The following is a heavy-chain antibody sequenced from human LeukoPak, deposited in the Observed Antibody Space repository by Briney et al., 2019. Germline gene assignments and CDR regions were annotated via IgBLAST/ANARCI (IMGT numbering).Heavy chain of an antibody. Sequence: SETLSLTCSVSGGSFSSYFWSWVRQPAGKGLEWIGRIYPSGNTNYNPSLKSRVTLSVDTSKTQFSLRLSSVTAADTAVYYCAREDSGSYYNYYYFYMDVWGKGTTVTISS. D-gene: IGHD3-10*01. V-gene: IGHV4-4*07. CDR3: AREDSGSYYNYYYFYMDV. CDR2: IYPSGNT. CDR1: GGSFSSYF. J-gene: IGHJ6*03.